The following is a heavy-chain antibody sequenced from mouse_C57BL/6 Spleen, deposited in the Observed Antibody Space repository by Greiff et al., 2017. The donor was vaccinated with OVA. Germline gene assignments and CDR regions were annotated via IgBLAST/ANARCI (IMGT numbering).Heavy chain of an antibody. CDR2: IDPSDSYT. CDR3: ARAPFAY. J-gene: IGHJ3*01. CDR1: GYTFTSYW. V-gene: IGHV1-69*01. Sequence: QVQLQQSGAELVMPGASVKLSCKASGYTFTSYWMHWVKQRPGQGLEWIGEIDPSDSYTNYNQKFKGKSTLTVDKSSSTAYMQLSSLTSEDSAVYYCARAPFAYWGQGTLVTVSA.